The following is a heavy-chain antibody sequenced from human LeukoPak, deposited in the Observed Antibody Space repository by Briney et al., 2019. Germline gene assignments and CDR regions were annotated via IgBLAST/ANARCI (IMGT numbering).Heavy chain of an antibody. V-gene: IGHV3-74*01. J-gene: IGHJ4*02. Sequence: GGSLRLSCATSGFTFSHYGMHWVRQAPGKGLVWVSRINSDGSSTSYADSVKGRFTISRDNAKNTLYLQMNSLRAEDTAVYYCARGGHYFDYWGQGTLVTVSS. CDR1: GFTFSHYG. CDR3: ARGGHYFDY. CDR2: INSDGSST.